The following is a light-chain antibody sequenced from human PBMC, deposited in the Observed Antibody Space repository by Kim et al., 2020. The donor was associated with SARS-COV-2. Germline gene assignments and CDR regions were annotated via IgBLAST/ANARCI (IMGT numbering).Light chain of an antibody. CDR2: QDR. J-gene: IGLJ2*01. CDR1: KLGDKY. V-gene: IGLV3-1*01. CDR3: QAWDINTYVV. Sequence: VSPGPQASITCSGDKLGDKYACWYQQKPGQSPVLVIYQDRKRPSGIPGRFSGSNSGNTATLTISGTQAMDEADYYCQAWDINTYVVFGGGTQLTVL.